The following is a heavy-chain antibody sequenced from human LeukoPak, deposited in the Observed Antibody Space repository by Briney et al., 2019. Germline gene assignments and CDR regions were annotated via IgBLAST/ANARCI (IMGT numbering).Heavy chain of an antibody. CDR1: GFTFDDYA. D-gene: IGHD6-19*01. CDR3: AKEVTGIAVARSGEGTLYYYYYMDV. Sequence: PGRSLRLSCAASGFTFDDYAMHWVRQAPGKGLEWVSGISWNSGSIGYADSVKGRFTISRDSAKNSLYLQMNSLRAEDTALYYCAKEVTGIAVARSGEGTLYYYYYMDVWGKGTTVTVSS. CDR2: ISWNSGSI. V-gene: IGHV3-9*01. J-gene: IGHJ6*03.